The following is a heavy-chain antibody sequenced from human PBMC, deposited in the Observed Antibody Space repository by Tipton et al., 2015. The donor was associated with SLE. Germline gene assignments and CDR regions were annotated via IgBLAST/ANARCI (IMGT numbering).Heavy chain of an antibody. CDR1: GFTFSSYE. D-gene: IGHD1-26*01. V-gene: IGHV3-48*03. CDR3: ARGESSGSPA. CDR2: ISSSGSTI. J-gene: IGHJ5*02. Sequence: SLRLSCAASGFTFSSYEMNWVRQAPGKGLEWVSYISSSGSTIYYADSVKGRFTISRDNAKNSLYLQMNSLRAEDTAAYYCARGESSGSPAWGQGTLVTVSS.